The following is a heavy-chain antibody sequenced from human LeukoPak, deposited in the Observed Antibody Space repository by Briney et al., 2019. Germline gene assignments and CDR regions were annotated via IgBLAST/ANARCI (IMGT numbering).Heavy chain of an antibody. CDR2: INHSGST. V-gene: IGHV4-34*01. CDR3: ARGAFFRSTVTTLRYYYYGMDV. Sequence: SETLSLTCAVYGGSFSGYYWSWNRQPPGKGLEWIGEINHSGSTNYNPSLKSRVTISVDTSKNQFSLKLSSVTAADTAVYYCARGAFFRSTVTTLRYYYYGMDVWGQGTTVTVSS. CDR1: GGSFSGYY. J-gene: IGHJ6*02. D-gene: IGHD4-17*01.